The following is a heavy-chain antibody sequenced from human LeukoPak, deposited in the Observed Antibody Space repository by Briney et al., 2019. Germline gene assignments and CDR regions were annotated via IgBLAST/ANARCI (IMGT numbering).Heavy chain of an antibody. Sequence: GGSLRLSCAASGFTFRSYSMNWVRQAPGKGLEWVSYICSSSSTIYYADSVKGRFTISRDNAKNSLYLQMNSLRAEDTAVYYCASDAAVDYWGQGTLVTVSS. CDR3: ASDAAVDY. CDR2: ICSSSSTI. D-gene: IGHD6-13*01. J-gene: IGHJ4*02. V-gene: IGHV3-48*01. CDR1: GFTFRSYS.